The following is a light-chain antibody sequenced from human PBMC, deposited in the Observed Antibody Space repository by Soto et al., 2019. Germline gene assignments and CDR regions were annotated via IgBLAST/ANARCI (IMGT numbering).Light chain of an antibody. J-gene: IGLJ3*02. CDR1: SSDVGIYSL. V-gene: IGLV2-23*02. CDR2: EVS. CDR3: CSYAGSSTWV. Sequence: QSALTQPASMSESPGQSITISCTGTSSDVGIYSLVSWYQQHPGKAPKLMIFEVSKRPSGVSTRFSGSKSGNTASLTISGLQAEDEADYYCCSYAGSSTWVFGGGTQLTVL.